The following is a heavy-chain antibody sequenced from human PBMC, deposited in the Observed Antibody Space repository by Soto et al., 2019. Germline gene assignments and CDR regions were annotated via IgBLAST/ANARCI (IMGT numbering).Heavy chain of an antibody. CDR1: GGSVSSDSHY. D-gene: IGHD3-3*01. CDR2: FYYSGST. Sequence: QVKLQESGPGLVKPSETLSLTCTVSGGSVSSDSHYWSWIRQPPGKGLEWIGYFYYSGSTNYNPSLRSRVAISADTSKNQFALKLHSVTAAYTAVYYCARDYDFWSGYYGIFDYWGQGILVTVSS. J-gene: IGHJ4*02. CDR3: ARDYDFWSGYYGIFDY. V-gene: IGHV4-61*01.